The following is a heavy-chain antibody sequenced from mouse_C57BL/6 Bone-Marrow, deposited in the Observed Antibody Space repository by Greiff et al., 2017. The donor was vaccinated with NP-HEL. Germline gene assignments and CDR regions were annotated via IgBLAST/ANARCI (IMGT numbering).Heavy chain of an antibody. CDR1: VYSFTDYN. Sequence: VQLQQSGPELVKPVSSVKLSPNASVYSFTDYNINWVKQSNGKSLEWIGVINPNYGTTSYNQKFKGKATLTVDQSSSTAYMQLNSLTSEDSAVYYCARLGAYYWYFDVWGTGTTVTVSS. V-gene: IGHV1-39*01. J-gene: IGHJ1*03. D-gene: IGHD3-1*01. CDR3: ARLGAYYWYFDV. CDR2: INPNYGTT.